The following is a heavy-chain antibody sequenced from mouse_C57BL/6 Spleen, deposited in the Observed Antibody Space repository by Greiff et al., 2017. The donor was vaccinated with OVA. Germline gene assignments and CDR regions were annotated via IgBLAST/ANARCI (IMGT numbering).Heavy chain of an antibody. CDR3: ARGGGNYYDNGRGWFAY. J-gene: IGHJ3*01. CDR2: IGPGSGST. CDR1: GYTFTDYY. Sequence: VQLVESGAELVKPGASVKISCKASGYTFTDYYINWVKQRPGQGLEWIGKIGPGSGSTYYNEKFKGKATLTADKSSSTAYMQLSSLTSEDSAVYFWARGGGNYYDNGRGWFAYWGQGTLVTVSA. V-gene: IGHV1-77*01. D-gene: IGHD2-4*01.